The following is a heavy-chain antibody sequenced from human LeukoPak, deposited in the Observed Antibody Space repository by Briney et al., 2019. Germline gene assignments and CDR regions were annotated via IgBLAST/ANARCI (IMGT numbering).Heavy chain of an antibody. V-gene: IGHV4-59*08. CDR3: ARHYGP. D-gene: IGHD3-10*01. Sequence: SETLSLTCTVSGGSISNYYWSWIRQPPGKGLEWIGSIYYSGSTYYNPSLKSRVTISVDTSKNQFSLKLNSVTATDTAVYYCARHYGPWGQGTLVTVSS. J-gene: IGHJ4*02. CDR1: GGSISNYY. CDR2: IYYSGST.